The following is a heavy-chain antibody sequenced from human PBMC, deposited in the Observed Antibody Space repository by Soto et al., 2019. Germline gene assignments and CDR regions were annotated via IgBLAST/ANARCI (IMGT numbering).Heavy chain of an antibody. J-gene: IGHJ6*02. CDR2: IDWDDDR. D-gene: IGHD1-26*01. CDR3: ARTLLIVGATSIFYYYGMDV. V-gene: IGHV2-70*01. Sequence: PTLVNPTQTLTLTCTFSGFSLSTSGMCVSWIRQPPGKALEWLALIDWDDDRYYSTSLKTRLTISKDTSKNQVVLTMTNMDPVDTATYYCARTLLIVGATSIFYYYGMDVWGQGTTVTVSS. CDR1: GFSLSTSGMC.